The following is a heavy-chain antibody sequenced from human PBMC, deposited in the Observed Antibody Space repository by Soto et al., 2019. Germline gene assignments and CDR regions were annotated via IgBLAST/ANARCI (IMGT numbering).Heavy chain of an antibody. J-gene: IGHJ4*02. CDR2: ISSSSSYT. CDR3: ARRAAVAGPDY. Sequence: QVPLVESGGGLVKPGGSLRLSCAASGFTFSDYYMSWIRQAPGKGLEGVSYISSSSSYTNYADSVKGRFTISRDNAKNSLYLQMNSLRAEDTAVYYCARRAAVAGPDYWGQGTLVTVSS. D-gene: IGHD6-19*01. CDR1: GFTFSDYY. V-gene: IGHV3-11*06.